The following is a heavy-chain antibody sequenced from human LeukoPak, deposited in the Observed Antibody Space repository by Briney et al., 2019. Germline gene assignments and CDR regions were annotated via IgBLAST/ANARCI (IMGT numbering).Heavy chain of an antibody. CDR3: ARGLGYYGSGKSWFDP. V-gene: IGHV1-8*01. CDR2: MNPNSGNT. Sequence: ASVKGSCKASGYTFTSYDINWVRQTTGQGLEWMGWMNPNSGNTGYAQKFQGRVSMTRNTSISTAYMELSSLRSEDTAVYYCARGLGYYGSGKSWFDPWGQGTLVTVSS. J-gene: IGHJ5*02. D-gene: IGHD3-10*01. CDR1: GYTFTSYD.